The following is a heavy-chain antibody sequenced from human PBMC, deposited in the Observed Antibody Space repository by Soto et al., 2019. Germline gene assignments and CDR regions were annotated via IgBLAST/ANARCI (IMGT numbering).Heavy chain of an antibody. V-gene: IGHV3-66*01. J-gene: IGHJ6*02. CDR2: IYSGGST. CDR3: AREPNYYYGMDV. CDR1: GFTVSSNS. Sequence: EVPLVESGGGLVQPGGSLRLSCAASGFTVSSNSMSWVRQAPGKGLEWVSVIYSGGSTYYADSVKGRFTISRDNSKNTLYLQMNSLRAEDTAVYYCAREPNYYYGMDVWGQGTTVTVSS.